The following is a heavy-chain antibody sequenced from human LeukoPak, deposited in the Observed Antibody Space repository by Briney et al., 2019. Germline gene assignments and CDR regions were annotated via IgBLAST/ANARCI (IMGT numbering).Heavy chain of an antibody. Sequence: SGGSRRLSCAASGFTFSSYAMHWVRQAPGKGLEYVSAISYNGYSTFYANSVRGRFIIPRDDSKNTLYLQMGSLRAEDMAVYYCARVNYYATSGSLDFWGQGTLVTVSS. J-gene: IGHJ4*02. CDR3: ARVNYYATSGSLDF. CDR2: ISYNGYST. D-gene: IGHD3-22*01. CDR1: GFTFSSYA. V-gene: IGHV3-64*01.